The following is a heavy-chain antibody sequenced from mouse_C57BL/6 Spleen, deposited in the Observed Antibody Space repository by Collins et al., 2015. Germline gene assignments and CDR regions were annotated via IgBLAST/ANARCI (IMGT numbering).Heavy chain of an antibody. Sequence: EVKLVESGGGLVQPGGSLKLSCAASGFTFSSYTMSWVRQTPEKRLEWVAYISNGGGSTYYPDTVKGRFTISRDNAKNTLYLQMSSLKSEDTAMYYCARHWDYYAMDYWGQGTSVTVSS. D-gene: IGHD4-1*01. CDR1: GFTFSSYT. J-gene: IGHJ4*01. V-gene: IGHV5-12-2*01. CDR3: ARHWDYYAMDY. CDR2: ISNGGGST.